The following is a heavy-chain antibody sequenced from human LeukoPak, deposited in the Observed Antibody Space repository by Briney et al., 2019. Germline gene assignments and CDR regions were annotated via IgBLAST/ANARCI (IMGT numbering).Heavy chain of an antibody. J-gene: IGHJ6*02. CDR1: GFTFSSYG. CDR3: ARGSSYGDRRRDYYYGMDV. Sequence: PGGSLRLSCAASGFTFSSYGMHWVRQAPGKGLEWVAVIWYDGSNKYYADSVKGRFTISRDNSKNTLYLQMNSLRAEDTAVYYCARGSSYGDRRRDYYYGMDVWGQGTTVTVSS. V-gene: IGHV3-33*01. D-gene: IGHD4-17*01. CDR2: IWYDGSNK.